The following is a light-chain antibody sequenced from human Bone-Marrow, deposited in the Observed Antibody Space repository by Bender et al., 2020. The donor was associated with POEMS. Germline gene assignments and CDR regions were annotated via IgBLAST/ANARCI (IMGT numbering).Light chain of an antibody. Sequence: LTQPRSVSGSPGQTARITCGGNNIEGKSVHWYQQKPGQAPVLVVHDDSDRPSGIPERFSGSNPGNTATLTISGTQAMDEADYYCQVWDSSSDHWVFGGGTKLTVL. V-gene: IGLV3-21*02. CDR3: QVWDSSSDHWV. CDR1: NIEGKS. J-gene: IGLJ3*02. CDR2: DDS.